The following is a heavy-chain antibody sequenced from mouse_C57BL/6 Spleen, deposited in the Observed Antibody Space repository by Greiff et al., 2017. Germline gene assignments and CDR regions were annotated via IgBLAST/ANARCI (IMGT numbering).Heavy chain of an antibody. CDR2: RWGGGST. J-gene: IGHJ4*01. Sequence: VKVVESGPGLFSPSTLLSITFTVSWFSLTSYGVDWVRQPPGKGLEWLGVRWGGGSTNYNSALMSRLSISKDNSKSQVFLKMNSLQTDDTAMYYCAKRPDYDGAMDYWGQGTSVTVSS. CDR3: AKRPDYDGAMDY. CDR1: WFSLTSYG. D-gene: IGHD2-4*01. V-gene: IGHV2-9*01.